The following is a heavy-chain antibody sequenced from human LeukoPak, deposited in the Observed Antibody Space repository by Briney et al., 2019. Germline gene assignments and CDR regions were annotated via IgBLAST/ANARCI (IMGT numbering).Heavy chain of an antibody. J-gene: IGHJ5*02. CDR2: KNPNSGNT. CDR1: GYTITSYV. V-gene: IGHV1-8*01. CDR3: ARGLRGYNWFDP. D-gene: IGHD4-23*01. Sequence: ASTKVSWKSSGYTITSYVINRVRQATGQGLEWMGRKNPNSGNTGYAQKFQGRVTMTRNTSISTAYMELSSLRSEDTAVYYCARGLRGYNWFDPWGQGTLVTVSS.